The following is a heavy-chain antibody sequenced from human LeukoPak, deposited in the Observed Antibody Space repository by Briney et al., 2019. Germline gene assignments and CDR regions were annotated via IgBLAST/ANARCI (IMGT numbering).Heavy chain of an antibody. Sequence: SVKVSCKASGYTFTSYGISWVRQAPGQGLEWMGRIIPIFGTANYAQKFQGRVTITTDESTSTAYMELSSLRSEDTAVYYCARGDHDSSGYYLAEYFQHWGQGTLVTASS. CDR2: IIPIFGTA. V-gene: IGHV1-69*05. CDR1: GYTFTSYG. J-gene: IGHJ1*01. CDR3: ARGDHDSSGYYLAEYFQH. D-gene: IGHD3-22*01.